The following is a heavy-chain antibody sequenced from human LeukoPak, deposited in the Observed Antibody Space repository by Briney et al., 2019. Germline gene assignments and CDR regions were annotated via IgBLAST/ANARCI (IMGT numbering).Heavy chain of an antibody. J-gene: IGHJ4*02. CDR3: MRCYTGWNYSDY. CDR2: IYYKGNT. D-gene: IGHD2-2*02. V-gene: IGHV4-59*08. CDR1: GGSIYSHY. Sequence: SETLSLTCAVSGGSIYSHYWGWIRQPPGKGLEWIGDIYYKGNTNYNPSLKSRVTISLDTSKNHLSLTLTSVVAADTAIYYCMRCYTGWNYSDYWGQGILVTVSS.